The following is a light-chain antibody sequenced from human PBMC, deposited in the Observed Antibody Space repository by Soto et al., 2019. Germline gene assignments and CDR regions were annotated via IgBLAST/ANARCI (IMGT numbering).Light chain of an antibody. CDR2: AAS. CDR3: QQLNSYPLT. CDR1: PGISSY. Sequence: DIQLTQSPSFLSASVGDRVTITCRASPGISSYLAWYQQKPGKAPKLLIYAASTLQSGVPSRFGGSGSGTEFTLTISTLQPEDYATDYCQQLNSYPLTFGQGTKVEIK. J-gene: IGKJ1*01. V-gene: IGKV1-9*01.